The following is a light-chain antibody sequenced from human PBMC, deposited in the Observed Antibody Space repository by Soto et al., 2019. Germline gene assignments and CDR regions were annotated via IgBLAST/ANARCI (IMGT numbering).Light chain of an antibody. CDR2: LNSDGSH. J-gene: IGLJ2*01. CDR1: SGHSSYA. V-gene: IGLV4-69*01. CDR3: QTWGTGILI. Sequence: QSVLTQSPSASASLGASVKLTCTLSSGHSSYAIAWHQQQSEKGPRYLMKLNSDGSHSKGDGIPDRFSGSSSGAERYLTIYSLQSEDEADYYCQTWGTGILIFGGGTQLTVL.